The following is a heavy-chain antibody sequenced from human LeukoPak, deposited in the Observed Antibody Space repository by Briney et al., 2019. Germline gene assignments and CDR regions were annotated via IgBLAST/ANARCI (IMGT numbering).Heavy chain of an antibody. V-gene: IGHV4-4*02. CDR3: ARGDSSSWPYYYYYYGMDV. CDR1: GGSISSSNW. J-gene: IGHJ6*02. Sequence: KSSGTLSLTCAVSGGSISSSNWWSWVRQPPGKGLEWIGEIYHSGSTNYNPSLKSRVTISVDKSKNQFSLKLSSVTAADTAVYYCARGDSSSWPYYYYYYGMDVWGQGTTVTVSS. D-gene: IGHD6-13*01. CDR2: IYHSGST.